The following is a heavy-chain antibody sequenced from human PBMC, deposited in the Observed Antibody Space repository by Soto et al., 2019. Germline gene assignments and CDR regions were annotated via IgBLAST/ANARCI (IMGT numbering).Heavy chain of an antibody. V-gene: IGHV3-23*01. D-gene: IGHD1-1*01. J-gene: IGHJ3*02. Sequence: EVQLLESGGGLVQPGGSLRLSCAASGFTFSTYAMSWVRQAPGKGLEWVSGISGSGGSTYYAASVKGRFTISRDNSKNTLYLQMNSLRVEDTAVFYCAKMTGATPPHDALDIWGQGTMVTVSS. CDR1: GFTFSTYA. CDR2: ISGSGGST. CDR3: AKMTGATPPHDALDI.